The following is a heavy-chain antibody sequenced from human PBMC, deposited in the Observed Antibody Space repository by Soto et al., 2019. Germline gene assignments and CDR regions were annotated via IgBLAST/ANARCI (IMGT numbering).Heavy chain of an antibody. CDR2: INAGNGNT. CDR3: ARGGFGVVVPAAMPAEYFQH. D-gene: IGHD2-2*01. V-gene: IGHV1-3*01. Sequence: GASVKVSCKASGYTFTSYAMHWVRQAPGQRLEWMGWINAGNGNTKYSQKFQGRVTITRDTSASTAYMELSSLRSEDTAVYYCARGGFGVVVPAAMPAEYFQHSGQGTLVTVSS. J-gene: IGHJ1*01. CDR1: GYTFTSYA.